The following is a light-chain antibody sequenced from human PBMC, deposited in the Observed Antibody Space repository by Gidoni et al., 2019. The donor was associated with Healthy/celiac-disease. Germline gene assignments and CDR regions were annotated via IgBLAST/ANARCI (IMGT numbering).Light chain of an antibody. V-gene: IGKV1-39*01. CDR2: AAS. J-gene: IGKJ2*01. CDR1: QSISSY. CDR3: QQSYSTPYT. Sequence: DIQMTQSPSSLSASVGDRVTITCRASQSISSYLNWYQQKPGKAPKLLIYAASSLQSGVPSRFSGSGSRTDFTLTISSLLPEDFATYYCQQSYSTPYTFGQGTKLEIK.